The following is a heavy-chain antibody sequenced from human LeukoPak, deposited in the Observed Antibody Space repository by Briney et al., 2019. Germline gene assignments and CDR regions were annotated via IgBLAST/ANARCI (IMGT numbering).Heavy chain of an antibody. Sequence: ASVKVSCKASGYTFTGYYMHWVRQAPGQGLEWMGWINPNSGGTNYAQKFQGGVTMTRDTSISTAYMELSRLRSDDTAVYYCARPRGSGSYWEPFDYWGQGTLVTVSS. D-gene: IGHD3-10*01. V-gene: IGHV1-2*02. CDR3: ARPRGSGSYWEPFDY. CDR1: GYTFTGYY. CDR2: INPNSGGT. J-gene: IGHJ4*02.